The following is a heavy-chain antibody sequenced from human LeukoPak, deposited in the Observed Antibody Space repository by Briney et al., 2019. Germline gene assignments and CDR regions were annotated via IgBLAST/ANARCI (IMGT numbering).Heavy chain of an antibody. V-gene: IGHV1-69*13. CDR2: INPIFSTA. CDR1: GYTFTGYY. J-gene: IGHJ5*02. Sequence: SVKVSCKASGYTFTGYYMHWVRQAPGQGLEWMGWINPIFSTANYAQKFQGRVTITADESTSTAYMELSSLRSEDTAVYYCARDIHIVVGTGWFDPWGQGTLVTVSS. D-gene: IGHD2-15*01. CDR3: ARDIHIVVGTGWFDP.